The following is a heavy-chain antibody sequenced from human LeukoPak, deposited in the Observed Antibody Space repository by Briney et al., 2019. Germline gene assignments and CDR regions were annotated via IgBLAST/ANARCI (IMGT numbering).Heavy chain of an antibody. CDR2: IYYSGST. CDR3: ARGEFGYDIYYFDY. CDR1: GGSFSGYY. Sequence: SETLSLTCAVYGGSFSGYYWSWIRQPPGKGLEWIGSIYYSGSTYYNPSLKSRVTISVDTSKNQFSLKLSSVTAADTAVYYCARGEFGYDIYYFDYWGQGTLVTVSS. J-gene: IGHJ4*02. D-gene: IGHD3-9*01. V-gene: IGHV4-34*01.